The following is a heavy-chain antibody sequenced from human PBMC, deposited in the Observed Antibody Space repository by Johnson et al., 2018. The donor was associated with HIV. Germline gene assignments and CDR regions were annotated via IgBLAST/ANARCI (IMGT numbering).Heavy chain of an antibody. CDR1: GFTVSSNY. J-gene: IGHJ3*02. Sequence: EVQLVESGGGLIQPGGSLRLSCAASGFTVSSNYMSWVRQAPGKGLEWVSVIYSGGSTYYADSVKGRFTISRDNSKNTLYLQMNSLRAEDTAVYYCARARWDLGVGCCCAFDIWGQGTMVTVSS. D-gene: IGHD2-15*01. CDR2: IYSGGST. V-gene: IGHV3-53*01. CDR3: ARARWDLGVGCCCAFDI.